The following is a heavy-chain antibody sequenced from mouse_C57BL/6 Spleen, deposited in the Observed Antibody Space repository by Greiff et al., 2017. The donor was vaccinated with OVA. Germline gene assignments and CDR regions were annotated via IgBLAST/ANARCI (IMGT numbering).Heavy chain of an antibody. CDR2: IDPEDGET. Sequence: VQLQQSGAELVKPGASVKLSCTASGFNIKDYYMHWVKQRTEQGLEWIGRIDPEDGETKYAPKLQGKATITADTSSNTAYLQLSSLTSEDTAVYYCASAFYGREFAYWGQGTLVTVSA. CDR3: ASAFYGREFAY. V-gene: IGHV14-2*01. CDR1: GFNIKDYY. D-gene: IGHD1-1*01. J-gene: IGHJ3*01.